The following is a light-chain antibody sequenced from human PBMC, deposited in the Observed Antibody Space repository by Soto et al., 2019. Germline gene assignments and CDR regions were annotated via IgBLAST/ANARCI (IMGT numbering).Light chain of an antibody. CDR3: QQYNNWPPWT. Sequence: EIVMTQSPATLSLSPVVRATLSCRASQSVSSKLAWYQHKPGQAPRLLIYGASTRATGIPARFSGSGSGTEFTLTISSLQSEDFAVYFCQQYNNWPPWTFGQGTKVDIK. CDR2: GAS. J-gene: IGKJ1*01. V-gene: IGKV3-15*01. CDR1: QSVSSK.